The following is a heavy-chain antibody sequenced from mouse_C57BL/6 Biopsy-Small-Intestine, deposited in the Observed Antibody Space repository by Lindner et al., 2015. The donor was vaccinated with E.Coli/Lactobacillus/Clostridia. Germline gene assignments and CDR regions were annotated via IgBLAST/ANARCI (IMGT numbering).Heavy chain of an antibody. CDR3: TTERDLGVYYGH. Sequence: VQLQESGPELVKPGASVKISCKASGYSFTDYNMNWVKQSNGKSLEWIGIINPNSGTTSYNQKFKGKATLTVDQSSSTAYMELRSLTSEDSAVYYCTTERDLGVYYGHWGQGTTLTVSS. J-gene: IGHJ2*01. CDR2: INPNSGTT. CDR1: GYSFTDYN. V-gene: IGHV1-39*01.